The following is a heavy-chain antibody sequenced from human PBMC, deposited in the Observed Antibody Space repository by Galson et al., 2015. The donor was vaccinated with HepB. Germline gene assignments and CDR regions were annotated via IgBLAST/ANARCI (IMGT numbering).Heavy chain of an antibody. CDR2: INPNSGNT. Sequence: SVTVSCKASGYTFTSYDIDWVRQATGQGLEWMGWINPNSGNTNYVQKFQGRVTMTRNTSISTAYMELSSLRSDDTAVYYCARDGKWLAPEWGQGTLVTVSS. CDR1: GYTFTSYD. J-gene: IGHJ4*02. CDR3: ARDGKWLAPE. V-gene: IGHV1-8*01. D-gene: IGHD6-19*01.